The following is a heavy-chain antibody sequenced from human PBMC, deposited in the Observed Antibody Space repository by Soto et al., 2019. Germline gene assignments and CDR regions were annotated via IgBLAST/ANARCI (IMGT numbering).Heavy chain of an antibody. Sequence: EVQLVESGGGLIQPGGSLRLSCAVSGFTVSNNYMSWVRQAPGKGLEGVSVIYSGGYTAYGDSVKGRFTISRDNSKNTLNPQMNSRGARASAVFSGATQPGGGGYWGQGTLVTVSS. CDR3: ATQPGGGGY. CDR2: IYSGGYT. J-gene: IGHJ4*02. D-gene: IGHD3-10*01. CDR1: GFTVSNNY. V-gene: IGHV3-53*01.